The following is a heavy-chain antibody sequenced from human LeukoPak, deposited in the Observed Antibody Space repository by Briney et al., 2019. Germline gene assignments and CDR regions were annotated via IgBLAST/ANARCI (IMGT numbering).Heavy chain of an antibody. J-gene: IGHJ4*02. D-gene: IGHD2-2*01. CDR3: TTDPTIVVVPAAMVY. CDR2: IKSKTDGGTT. CDR1: GFTFSNAW. Sequence: SGGSLRLSCAASGFTFSNAWMSWVRQAPGKGLEWVGRIKSKTDGGTTDYAAPVKGRFTISRDDSKNTLYLQMNSLKTEDTAVYYCTTDPTIVVVPAAMVYWGQGTLVTVSS. V-gene: IGHV3-15*01.